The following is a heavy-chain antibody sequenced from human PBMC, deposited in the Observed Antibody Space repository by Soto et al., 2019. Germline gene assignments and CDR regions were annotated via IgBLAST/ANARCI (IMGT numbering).Heavy chain of an antibody. CDR1: GFTFRNHG. CDR3: ARDIASRRLDF. V-gene: IGHV3-33*01. CDR2: IYYDGSHK. J-gene: IGHJ4*02. Sequence: PGGSLRLSCAASGFTFRNHGMHWVSQAPGKGLEWVAVIYYDGSHKYYGDSVNGRFTISRDNSKNTLYLQMDSLRAGDTAVYYCARDIASRRLDFWGQGALVTVSS. D-gene: IGHD6-13*01.